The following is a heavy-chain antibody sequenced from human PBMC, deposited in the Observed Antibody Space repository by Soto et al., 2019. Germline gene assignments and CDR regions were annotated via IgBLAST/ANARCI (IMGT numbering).Heavy chain of an antibody. CDR3: ARLLYYDFCSGYYGS. V-gene: IGHV3-23*01. CDR1: GFTFSSYA. Sequence: EVQLLESGGGLVQPGGSLRLSCAASGFTFSSYAMSWVRQAPGKGLEWVSVISGSGVSTYYADSVKGRFTISRDNSKNTLYQQMNSLRAEDTAVYYCARLLYYDFCSGYYGSWGQGTLVTVSS. CDR2: ISGSGVST. J-gene: IGHJ4*02. D-gene: IGHD3-3*01.